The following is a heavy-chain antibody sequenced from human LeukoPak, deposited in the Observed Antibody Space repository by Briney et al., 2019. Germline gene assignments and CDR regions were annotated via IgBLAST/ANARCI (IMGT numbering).Heavy chain of an antibody. V-gene: IGHV3-7*01. CDR1: GFTFSNYW. Sequence: GGSLRLSCVASGFTFSNYWMSWVRQAPGKGLEWVANIKQDGSEIYYVGSVKGRFTISRDNAKTSLYLQMNSLRAEDTAMYYCARGVNRPNYYYYGMDVWGQGTTVTVS. J-gene: IGHJ6*02. CDR2: IKQDGSEI. CDR3: ARGVNRPNYYYYGMDV. D-gene: IGHD4-11*01.